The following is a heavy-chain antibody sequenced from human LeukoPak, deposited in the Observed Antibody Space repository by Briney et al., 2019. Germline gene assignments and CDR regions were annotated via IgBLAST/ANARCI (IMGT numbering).Heavy chain of an antibody. CDR3: ARAYYYYMDV. CDR2: IHKSGST. V-gene: IGHV4-4*07. J-gene: IGHJ6*03. Sequence: SETLSLTCTVSGGSISSYYWSWIRQPAGKGLEWIGRIHKSGSTNYNPSLKSRVTMSVDTSKNQLSLKLNSVTAADTAVYYCARAYYYYMDVWGKGTTVSVSS. CDR1: GGSISSYY.